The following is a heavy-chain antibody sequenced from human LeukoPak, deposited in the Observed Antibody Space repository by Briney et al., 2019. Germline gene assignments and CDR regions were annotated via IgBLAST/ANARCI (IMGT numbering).Heavy chain of an antibody. CDR2: ISAYNGNT. J-gene: IGHJ4*02. Sequence: ASVKVSCKASGYTFTSYGISWVRQAPGQGLEWMGWISAYNGNTNHAQKLQGRVTMTTDTSTSTAYMELRSLRSDDTAVYYCARHEERGSPFDYWGQGTLVTVSS. CDR1: GYTFTSYG. V-gene: IGHV1-18*04. D-gene: IGHD3-16*01. CDR3: ARHEERGSPFDY.